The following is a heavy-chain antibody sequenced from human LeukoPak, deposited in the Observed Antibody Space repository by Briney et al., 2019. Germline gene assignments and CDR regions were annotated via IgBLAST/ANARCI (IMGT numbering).Heavy chain of an antibody. CDR1: GFTLSSYA. CDR3: AKTEEITIFGVVIEYYYGMDV. Sequence: GGSLRLSCAASGFTLSSYAMSWVRQAPGKGLEWVSAISGSGGSTYYADSVKGRFTISRDNSKNTLYLQMNSLRAEDTAVYYCAKTEEITIFGVVIEYYYGMDVWGQGTTVTVSS. CDR2: ISGSGGST. V-gene: IGHV3-23*01. J-gene: IGHJ6*02. D-gene: IGHD3-3*01.